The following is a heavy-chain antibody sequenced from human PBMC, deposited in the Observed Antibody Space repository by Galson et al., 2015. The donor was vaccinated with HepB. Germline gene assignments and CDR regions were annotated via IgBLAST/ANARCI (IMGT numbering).Heavy chain of an antibody. D-gene: IGHD1-7*01. V-gene: IGHV3-15*07. Sequence: SLRLSCAASGFTFSNAWMNWVRQAPGKGLEWVGRIKSKTDGGTTDYAAPVKGRFTISRDDSKNTLYLQMNSLKTEDTAVYYCTTDTGDPLELRAFDIWGQGTMVTVSS. CDR3: TTDTGDPLELRAFDI. J-gene: IGHJ3*02. CDR1: GFTFSNAW. CDR2: IKSKTDGGTT.